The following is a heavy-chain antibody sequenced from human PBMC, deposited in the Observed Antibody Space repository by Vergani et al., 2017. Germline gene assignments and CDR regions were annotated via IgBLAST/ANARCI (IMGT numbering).Heavy chain of an antibody. CDR1: GGTFSSYA. CDR2: IIPIFGTA. CDR3: ASVRYSYGYDAFDI. D-gene: IGHD5-18*01. Sequence: QVQLVQSGAEVKKPGSSVKVSCKASGGTFSSYAISWVRQAPGQGLEWMGGIIPIFGTANYAQKFQGRVTMTRDTSISTAYMELSRLRSDDTAVYYCASVRYSYGYDAFDIWGQGTMVTVSS. J-gene: IGHJ3*02. V-gene: IGHV1-69*06.